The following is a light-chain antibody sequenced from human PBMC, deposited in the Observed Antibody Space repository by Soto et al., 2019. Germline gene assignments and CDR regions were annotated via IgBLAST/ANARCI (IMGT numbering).Light chain of an antibody. CDR2: EVN. CDR3: TSYAGSNKLGV. Sequence: QSALTHAPSAAGSPGQSVTISCTGTRNDVGAYNYVSWYQQHPGKAPKLMIYEVNKRPSGVPDRFSGSKSGNTASLTVSGLQAEDEADYSCTSYAGSNKLGVFGTGTKVTVL. V-gene: IGLV2-8*01. CDR1: RNDVGAYNY. J-gene: IGLJ1*01.